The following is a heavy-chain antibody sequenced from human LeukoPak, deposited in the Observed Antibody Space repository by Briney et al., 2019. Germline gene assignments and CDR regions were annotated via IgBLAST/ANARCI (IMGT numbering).Heavy chain of an antibody. CDR3: ARDYRGYRAPYYFDY. CDR1: GFTFSSYW. CDR2: IKQDGSEK. Sequence: GGSLRLSCAASGFTFSSYWMSWVRQAPGKGLEWVAHIKQDGSEKYYVDSVKGRFTISRDNAKNSLYLQMNSLRVEDTAVYYCARDYRGYRAPYYFDYWGQGTLVTVSS. D-gene: IGHD2-15*01. J-gene: IGHJ4*02. V-gene: IGHV3-7*01.